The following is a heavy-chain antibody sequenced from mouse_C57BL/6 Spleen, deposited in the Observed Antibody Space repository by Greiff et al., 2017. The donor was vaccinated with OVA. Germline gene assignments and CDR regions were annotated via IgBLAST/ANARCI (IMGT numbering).Heavy chain of an antibody. D-gene: IGHD3-2*02. CDR1: GFTFSSYG. Sequence: EVMLVESGGDLVKPGGSLKLSCAASGFTFSSYGMSWVRQTPDKRLEWVATISSGGSYTYYPDSVKGRFTISRDNAKNTLYLQMSSLKSEDTAMYYCARQTAQATCGAMDYWGQGTSVTVSS. V-gene: IGHV5-6*02. J-gene: IGHJ4*01. CDR2: ISSGGSYT. CDR3: ARQTAQATCGAMDY.